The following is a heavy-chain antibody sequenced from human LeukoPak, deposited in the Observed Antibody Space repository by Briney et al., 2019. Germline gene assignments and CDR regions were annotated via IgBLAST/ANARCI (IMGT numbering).Heavy chain of an antibody. D-gene: IGHD2-2*01. J-gene: IGHJ6*02. CDR3: ARDGRCCSSTSCYDGMDV. CDR2: IYHSGST. Sequence: PSETLSLTCAVSGGSISSGGYYWSWIRQPPGKGLEWIGYIYHSGSTYYNPSLKSRVTISVDRSKNQFPLKLSSVNAADTAVYYCARDGRCCSSTSCYDGMDVWGQGTTVTVSS. CDR1: GGSISSGGYY. V-gene: IGHV4-30-2*01.